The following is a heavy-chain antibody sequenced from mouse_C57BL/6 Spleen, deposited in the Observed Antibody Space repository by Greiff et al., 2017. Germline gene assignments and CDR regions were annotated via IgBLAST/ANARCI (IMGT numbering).Heavy chain of an antibody. Sequence: QVQLKQPGAELVMPGASVKLSCKASGYTFTSYWMHWVKQRPGQGLEWIGEIDPSDSYTNYNQKFKGKSTLTVDKASSTAYMQRSSLTSEDSAVYYCARRGTTSPWYFDVWGTGTTVTVSS. CDR1: GYTFTSYW. D-gene: IGHD1-1*01. V-gene: IGHV1-69*01. CDR2: IDPSDSYT. CDR3: ARRGTTSPWYFDV. J-gene: IGHJ1*03.